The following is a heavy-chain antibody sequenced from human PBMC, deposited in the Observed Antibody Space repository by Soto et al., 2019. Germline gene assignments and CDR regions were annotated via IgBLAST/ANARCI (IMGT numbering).Heavy chain of an antibody. CDR1: GGTFSSYR. J-gene: IGHJ5*02. CDR2: IVPMYRTA. D-gene: IGHD5-12*01. CDR3: ARDRRATILLAGHTNWFDP. Sequence: AAVKVSCKASGGTFSSYRTNWVRQAPGQGLEWVGGIVPMYRTADYAQEVQGRVTLTADESARTSYMELRSLKSQDTAVYYRARDRRATILLAGHTNWFDPWGQGTLVTVSS. V-gene: IGHV1-69*13.